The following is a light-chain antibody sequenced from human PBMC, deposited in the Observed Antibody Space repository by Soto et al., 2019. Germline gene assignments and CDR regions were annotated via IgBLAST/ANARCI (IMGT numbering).Light chain of an antibody. Sequence: QSVLTQPASASGSPGQSITISCTGTSSDVGGYKDVSWYQQYPGKAPKLMMYEVSNLPSGVSNRCSGSQSGQTASLTISGLQAEDAADYYCSSYKSRSPCVFGPGTKVTVL. CDR2: EVS. J-gene: IGLJ1*01. CDR3: SSYKSRSPCV. V-gene: IGLV2-14*01. CDR1: SSDVGGYKD.